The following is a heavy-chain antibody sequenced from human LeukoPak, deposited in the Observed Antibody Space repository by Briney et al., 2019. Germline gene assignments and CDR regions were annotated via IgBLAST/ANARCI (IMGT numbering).Heavy chain of an antibody. CDR3: ARGGNPGYSSSWYIPELFDY. CDR2: IYYSGST. Sequence: SETLSLTCTATGGSISSSSYYWGWIRQPPGKGLEWIGSIYYSGSTYYNPSLKSRVTISVDTSKNQFSLKLSSVTAADTAVYYCARGGNPGYSSSWYIPELFDYWGQGTLVTVSS. D-gene: IGHD6-13*01. J-gene: IGHJ4*02. CDR1: GGSISSSSYY. V-gene: IGHV4-39*07.